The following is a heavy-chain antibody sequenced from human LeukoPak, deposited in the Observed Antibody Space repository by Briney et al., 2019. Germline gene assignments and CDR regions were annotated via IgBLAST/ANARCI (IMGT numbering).Heavy chain of an antibody. CDR3: AREWELLSAFDI. Sequence: SETLSLTCTVSGGSISSYYWSWLRQPPGKGLEWIGYIYYSGSTNYNPSLQSRVTISVDTSKNQFSLKLSSVTAADTAVYYCAREWELLSAFDIWGQGTMVTVSS. CDR2: IYYSGST. CDR1: GGSISSYY. J-gene: IGHJ3*02. V-gene: IGHV4-59*01. D-gene: IGHD1-26*01.